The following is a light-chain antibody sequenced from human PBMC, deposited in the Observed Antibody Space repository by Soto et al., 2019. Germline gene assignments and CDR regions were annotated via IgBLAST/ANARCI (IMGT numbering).Light chain of an antibody. Sequence: DIVLTQSSLSLPVTPGEPASISCRSSQSLLHSDGYNYFDWYMQKPGQSPQLLIYSGSHRASGVPDRFSGSGSGTDFTLKISRVEAEDVGVYYCMQALQTPVTFGGGTKVEIK. CDR2: SGS. J-gene: IGKJ4*01. V-gene: IGKV2-28*01. CDR3: MQALQTPVT. CDR1: QSLLHSDGYNY.